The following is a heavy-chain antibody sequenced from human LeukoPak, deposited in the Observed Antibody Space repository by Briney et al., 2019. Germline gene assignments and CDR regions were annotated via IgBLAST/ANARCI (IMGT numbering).Heavy chain of an antibody. CDR1: GFTVSSNY. J-gene: IGHJ4*02. Sequence: GGSLRLSCAASGFTVSSNYMSWVRQAPGKGLEWVSVIYSGGSTYYADSVKGRFTISRDNSKNTLYLQVNSLRAEDTAVYYCARDIEGYFDYWGQGTLVTVSS. D-gene: IGHD3-16*02. V-gene: IGHV3-66*01. CDR2: IYSGGST. CDR3: ARDIEGYFDY.